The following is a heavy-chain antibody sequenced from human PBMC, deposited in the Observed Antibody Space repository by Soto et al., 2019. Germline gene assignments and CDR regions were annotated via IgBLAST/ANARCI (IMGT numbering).Heavy chain of an antibody. Sequence: QVPLVQSGAEVKKPGASVKVSCKASGYTFTSYDINWVRQATGQGLEWMGWMNPNSGNTGYAQKFQGRVTMTRNTSISTAYMELSSLRSEDTAVYYCARGQMHYCSSTSCKSPFDYWGQGTLVTVSS. CDR1: GYTFTSYD. J-gene: IGHJ4*02. CDR2: MNPNSGNT. V-gene: IGHV1-8*01. D-gene: IGHD2-2*01. CDR3: ARGQMHYCSSTSCKSPFDY.